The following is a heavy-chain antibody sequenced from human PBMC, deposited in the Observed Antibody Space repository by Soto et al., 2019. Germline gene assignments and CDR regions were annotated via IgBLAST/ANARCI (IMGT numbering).Heavy chain of an antibody. D-gene: IGHD2-2*01. J-gene: IGHJ5*02. V-gene: IGHV3-23*01. CDR3: AKDPYSGVLVPVAIGFDP. Sequence: TGGSLRLSXAASGFTFGNYAMTWVRQGPGKGLEWVSAISGSGGSAYYADSVKGRFTISRDNSKNTLYLQMNSLRADDSGVYYCAKDPYSGVLVPVAIGFDPWGPGTLVTVSS. CDR2: ISGSGGSA. CDR1: GFTFGNYA.